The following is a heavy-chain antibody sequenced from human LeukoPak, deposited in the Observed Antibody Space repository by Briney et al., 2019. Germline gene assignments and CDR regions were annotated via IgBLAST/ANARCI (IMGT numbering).Heavy chain of an antibody. Sequence: ASVKVSCKASGYTFTGYYMHWVRQAPGQGLEWMGWINPNSGGTNYTQKFQGRVTMTRDTSISTAYMELSRLRSDDTAVYYCAREYPGIAAAGISYNWFDPWGQGTLVTVSS. CDR2: INPNSGGT. V-gene: IGHV1-2*02. J-gene: IGHJ5*02. D-gene: IGHD6-13*01. CDR1: GYTFTGYY. CDR3: AREYPGIAAAGISYNWFDP.